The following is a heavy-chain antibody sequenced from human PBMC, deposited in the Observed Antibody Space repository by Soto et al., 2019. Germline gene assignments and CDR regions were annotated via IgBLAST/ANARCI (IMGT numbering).Heavy chain of an antibody. V-gene: IGHV3-21*06. CDR3: ARESEDITSNFDY. CDR1: GFTFTRYS. Sequence: WGSLRLCCAASGFTFTRYSMNWVRQAPGKGLEWVSSISSTTNYRYCGDSMKGRFTIHRDNGKNSLYLEMHSRRDEDTAVYYCARESEDITSNFDYLAQGT. J-gene: IGHJ4*02. CDR2: ISSTTNYR.